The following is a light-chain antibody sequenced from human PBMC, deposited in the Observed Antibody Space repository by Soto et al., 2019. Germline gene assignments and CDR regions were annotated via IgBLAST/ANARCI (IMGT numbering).Light chain of an antibody. CDR1: SSDVGGYNS. CDR2: EVS. V-gene: IGLV2-14*01. Sequence: QSVLTQPASVSGSPGQSITISCTETSSDVGGYNSVSWYQQHPGKAPKLMIFEVSNRPSGVSNRFSGSKSGNTASLTISGLHTEDEADYYCCSFTSSNTHVFGTGTKLTVL. CDR3: CSFTSSNTHV. J-gene: IGLJ1*01.